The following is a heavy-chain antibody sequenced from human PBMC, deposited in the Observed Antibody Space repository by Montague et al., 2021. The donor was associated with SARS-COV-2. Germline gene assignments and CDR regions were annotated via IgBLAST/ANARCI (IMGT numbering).Heavy chain of an antibody. V-gene: IGHV2-70*11. CDR3: ARVSSSWSQDYYYYMDV. CDR2: IDWDDDK. CDR1: GFSLSTSGMC. J-gene: IGHJ6*03. D-gene: IGHD6-13*01. Sequence: PALVKPTQTLTLTCTFSGFSLSTSGMCVSWIRQPPGMALEWLARIDWDDDKYYSTSLKTRLTISKDTSKNQVVLTMTNMDPVDTATYYCARVSSSWSQDYYYYMDVWGKGTTVTVSS.